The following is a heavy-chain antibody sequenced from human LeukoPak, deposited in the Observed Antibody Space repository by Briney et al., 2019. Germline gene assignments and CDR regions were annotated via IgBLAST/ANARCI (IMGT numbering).Heavy chain of an antibody. CDR3: ARSAPFYGTRY. CDR2: IYYSGST. Sequence: SETLSLTCSVSGGSISSGGYYWNWIRQHPGKGLESIGCIYYSGSTYYNPSLKSRVTISVDTSKNQFSLKLNSVTAADTAVYYCARSAPFYGTRYWGQGTLVTASS. J-gene: IGHJ4*02. CDR1: GGSISSGGYY. D-gene: IGHD3-16*01. V-gene: IGHV4-31*03.